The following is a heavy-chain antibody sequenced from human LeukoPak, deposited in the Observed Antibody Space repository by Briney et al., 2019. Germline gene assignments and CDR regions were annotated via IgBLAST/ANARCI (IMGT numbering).Heavy chain of an antibody. J-gene: IGHJ4*02. V-gene: IGHV1-2*02. Sequence: ASVTVSCKASGYTFTGYYMHWVRQAPGQGREWMGWINPNSGGTNYTQKFQGRVTITRDTSISTAYMELSRLRSDDTAVYYCARGIHYDSSGHDYWGQGTLVTVSS. D-gene: IGHD3-22*01. CDR2: INPNSGGT. CDR3: ARGIHYDSSGHDY. CDR1: GYTFTGYY.